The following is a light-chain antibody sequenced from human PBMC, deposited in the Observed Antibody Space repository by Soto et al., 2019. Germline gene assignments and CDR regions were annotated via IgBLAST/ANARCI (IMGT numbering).Light chain of an antibody. CDR3: QQTYKDT. CDR2: GAS. V-gene: IGKV1-39*01. J-gene: IGKJ2*01. Sequence: DIQMTQSPSSLSASVGDRVTITCRASQTIYSCLNWFQQRPGKAPKLLIYGASSLWFSGSGSGTDFSLTISSLQPKDCATYYCQQTYKDTFGQGTKLEI. CDR1: QTIYSC.